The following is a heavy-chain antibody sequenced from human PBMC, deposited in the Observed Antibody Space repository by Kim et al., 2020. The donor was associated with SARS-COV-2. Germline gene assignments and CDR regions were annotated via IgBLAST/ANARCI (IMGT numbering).Heavy chain of an antibody. Sequence: GGSLRLSCAASGFTFSSYSMNWVRQAPGKGLEWVSYISSSSSTIYYADSVKGRFTISRDNAKNSLYLQMNSLRDEDTAVYYCARGIGYSSGWYPFHYYGMDVWGQGTTVTVSS. D-gene: IGHD6-19*01. CDR1: GFTFSSYS. CDR2: ISSSSSTI. CDR3: ARGIGYSSGWYPFHYYGMDV. V-gene: IGHV3-48*02. J-gene: IGHJ6*02.